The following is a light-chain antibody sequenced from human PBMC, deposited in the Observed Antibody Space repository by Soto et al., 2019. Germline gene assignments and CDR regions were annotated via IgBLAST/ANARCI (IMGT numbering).Light chain of an antibody. J-gene: IGLJ2*01. CDR1: SGYSNYK. V-gene: IGLV9-49*01. CDR2: VGTGGIVG. Sequence: QSVLTQPPSASASLGASVTLTCTLSSGYSNYKVDWYQQRPGKGPRFVMRVGTGGIVGSKGDGIPDRFSVLGSGLNRYLTIKNIQEEDESDYHCGADHGSWSNCVVVFGGGTKLTVL. CDR3: GADHGSWSNCVVV.